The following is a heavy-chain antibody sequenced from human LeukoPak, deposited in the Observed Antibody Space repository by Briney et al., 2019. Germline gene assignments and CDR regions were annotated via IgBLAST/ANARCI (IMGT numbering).Heavy chain of an antibody. J-gene: IGHJ6*02. V-gene: IGHV1-69*01. CDR3: ASPIRQYQLLFSRYYGMDV. Sequence: GSSVKVSCKASGGTFNSYAISWVRQAPGQGLEWMGGIIPIFGTANYAQKFQGRVTITADESTSTAYMELSSLRSEDTAVYYCASPIRQYQLLFSRYYGMDVWGQGTTVTVSS. CDR1: GGTFNSYA. CDR2: IIPIFGTA. D-gene: IGHD2-2*01.